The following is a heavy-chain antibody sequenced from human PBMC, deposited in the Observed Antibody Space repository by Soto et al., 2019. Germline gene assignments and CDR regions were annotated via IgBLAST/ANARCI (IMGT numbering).Heavy chain of an antibody. CDR2: ITYDGSNT. V-gene: IGHV3-30*18. CDR3: ANNPKTFVYSRYHYYGMDV. J-gene: IGHJ6*02. Sequence: GGSLRLSCAASGFTFSSYAMPWVRQAPGKGLEWVAAITYDGSNTYYADSVKGRFTISRDNSKNTLYLQMDSLRAEETAVYYCANNPKTFVYSRYHYYGMDVSCQALTVNV. D-gene: IGHD1-20*01. CDR1: GFTFSSYA.